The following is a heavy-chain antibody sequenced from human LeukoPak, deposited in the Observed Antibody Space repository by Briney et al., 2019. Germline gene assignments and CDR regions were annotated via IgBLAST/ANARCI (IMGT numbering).Heavy chain of an antibody. D-gene: IGHD6-13*01. CDR1: GFTFSNYN. V-gene: IGHV3-53*01. CDR3: ARGAGVFDY. Sequence: GGSLRLSCAASGFTFSNYNMNWVRQAPGKGLEWVSVIYSGGSTYYADSVKGRFTISRDNSKNTLYLQMNSLRAEDTAVYYCARGAGVFDYWGQGTLVTVSS. J-gene: IGHJ4*02. CDR2: IYSGGST.